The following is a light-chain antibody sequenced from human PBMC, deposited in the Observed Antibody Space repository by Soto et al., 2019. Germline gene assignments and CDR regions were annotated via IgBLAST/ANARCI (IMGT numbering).Light chain of an antibody. CDR1: QSVISSY. CDR2: GAS. V-gene: IGKV3-20*01. J-gene: IGKJ1*01. CDR3: QQYGSLPKT. Sequence: EIVLTQSPGTLSLSPGERATLSCRASQSVISSYLAWYQQKPGQAPRLLIYGASSRATGIPDRFSGSGSGTDSTLTISRLEPEDFAVYYCQQYGSLPKTFGQGTKVEIK.